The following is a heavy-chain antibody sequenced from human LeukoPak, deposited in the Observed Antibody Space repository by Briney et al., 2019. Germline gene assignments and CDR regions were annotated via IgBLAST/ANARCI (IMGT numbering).Heavy chain of an antibody. CDR2: IYYSGST. V-gene: IGHV4-39*07. Sequence: SETLSLTCTVSGGSISSSSYYWGWIRQPPGKGLEWIGSIYYSGSTYYNPSLKSRVTISVDTSKNQFSLKLSSVTAADTAVYYCARENSSGYYINIDYWGQGTLVTVSS. J-gene: IGHJ4*02. CDR1: GGSISSSSYY. CDR3: ARENSSGYYINIDY. D-gene: IGHD3-22*01.